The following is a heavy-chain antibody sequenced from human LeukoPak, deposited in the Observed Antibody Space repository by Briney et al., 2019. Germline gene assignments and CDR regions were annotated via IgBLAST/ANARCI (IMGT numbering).Heavy chain of an antibody. CDR2: ISAYNGNT. CDR3: ARDLLIVAAGIAVAGTYSYFDY. J-gene: IGHJ4*02. CDR1: GYTFTSYG. Sequence: ASVKVSCKASGYTFTSYGISWVRQAPGQGLEWMGWISAYNGNTNYAQKLQGRVTMTTDTSTSTAYMELRSLRSDDTAVYYCARDLLIVAAGIAVAGTYSYFDYWGQGTLVTVS. D-gene: IGHD6-19*01. V-gene: IGHV1-18*01.